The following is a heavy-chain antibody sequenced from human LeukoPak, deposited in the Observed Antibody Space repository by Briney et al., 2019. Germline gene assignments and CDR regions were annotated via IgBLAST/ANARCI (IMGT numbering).Heavy chain of an antibody. Sequence: PSETLSLTCTVSGGSISSYYWSWIRQPAGKGLEWIGRIYTSGSTNYNPSLKSRVTISVDTSKNQFSLKLSSVTAADTAVYYCARDLRESYSGSYYYYYYYMDVWGKGTTVTVSS. CDR2: IYTSGST. CDR3: ARDLRESYSGSYYYYYYYMDV. CDR1: GGSISSYY. V-gene: IGHV4-4*07. D-gene: IGHD1-26*01. J-gene: IGHJ6*03.